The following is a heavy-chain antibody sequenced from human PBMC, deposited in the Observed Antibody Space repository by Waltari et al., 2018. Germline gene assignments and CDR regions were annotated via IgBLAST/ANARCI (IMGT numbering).Heavy chain of an antibody. Sequence: QVHLVESGGGVVQPGRSLRLSCEASGFTFRSHGMHWVRQAPGKGLEWVTVVSSDGGTTYYANSVKGRFTISRDNSKNALYLQMNSLIVEDTAIYYCTNEGAAAARFAFDIWGQGTTVIVSS. J-gene: IGHJ3*02. CDR2: VSSDGGTT. D-gene: IGHD6-13*01. V-gene: IGHV3-30*18. CDR3: TNEGAAAARFAFDI. CDR1: GFTFRSHG.